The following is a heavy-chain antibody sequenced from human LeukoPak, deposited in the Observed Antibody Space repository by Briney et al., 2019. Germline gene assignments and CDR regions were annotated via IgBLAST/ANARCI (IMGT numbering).Heavy chain of an antibody. D-gene: IGHD1-26*01. CDR3: ARAGVGAIYYFDY. CDR1: GFTFSNYG. CDR2: IWYDGSNK. V-gene: IGHV3-33*01. J-gene: IGHJ4*02. Sequence: GGSLRLSCAASGFTFSNYGMHWVRQAPGKGLEWVALIWYDGSNKNYADSVRGRFTISRDNSKNTLYLQMKSLRVEDTAVYYCARAGVGAIYYFDYWGQGTLVTVSS.